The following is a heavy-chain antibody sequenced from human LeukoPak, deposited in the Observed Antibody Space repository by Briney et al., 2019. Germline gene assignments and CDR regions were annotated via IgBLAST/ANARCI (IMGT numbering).Heavy chain of an antibody. D-gene: IGHD6-6*01. CDR1: GGSISSSSYH. V-gene: IGHV4-39*01. CDR2: IYYSGNT. J-gene: IGHJ6*03. CDR3: ARHYSSSSYYYYNYYMDV. Sequence: SETLSLTCTVSGGSISSSSYHWGWVRQPPGKGLEWIGTIYYSGNTYYNSSLKSRVTISVDTSKDQLSLKLSSVTAADTAVYYCARHYSSSSYYYYNYYMDVWGKGTTVTVSS.